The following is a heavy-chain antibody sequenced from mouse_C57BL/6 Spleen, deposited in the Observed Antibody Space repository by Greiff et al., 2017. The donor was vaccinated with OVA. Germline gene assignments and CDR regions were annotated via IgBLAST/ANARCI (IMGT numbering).Heavy chain of an antibody. J-gene: IGHJ2*01. CDR3: ARQETGTPYYFDY. CDR2: ISSGGSYT. D-gene: IGHD4-1*01. Sequence: EVKLMESGGDLVKPGGSLKLSCAASGFTFSSYGMSWVRQTPDKRLEWVATISSGGSYTYYPDSVKGRFTISRDNAKNTLYLQMSSLKSEDTAMYDCARQETGTPYYFDYWGQGTTLTVSS. CDR1: GFTFSSYG. V-gene: IGHV5-6*01.